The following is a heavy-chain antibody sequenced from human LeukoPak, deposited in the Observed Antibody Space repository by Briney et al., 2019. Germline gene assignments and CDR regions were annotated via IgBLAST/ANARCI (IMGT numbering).Heavy chain of an antibody. Sequence: GGSLRLSCAASGFSFSDNYMSWIRQAPGKGLEWVSYISSGSSYTNYAGSVEGRFTISRDNAKNSLFLQMNSLRAEDTAVYYCATHAAQYSKFDYWSQGTLVTVSS. D-gene: IGHD2/OR15-2a*01. J-gene: IGHJ4*02. CDR2: ISSGSSYT. CDR1: GFSFSDNY. CDR3: ATHAAQYSKFDY. V-gene: IGHV3-11*03.